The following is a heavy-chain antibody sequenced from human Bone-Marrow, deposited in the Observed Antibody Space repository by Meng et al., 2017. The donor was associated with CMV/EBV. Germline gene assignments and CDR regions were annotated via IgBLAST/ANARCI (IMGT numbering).Heavy chain of an antibody. CDR2: ISSSGSTI. CDR3: AREFTYYDFWSGYPNYYYGTYV. Sequence: GESLKISCAASGFTFSSYEMNWVRQAPGKGLEWVSYISSSGSTIYYADSVKGRFTISRDNAKNSLYLQMNSLRAEDTAVYYCAREFTYYDFWSGYPNYYYGTYVWGQGTTVTVSS. J-gene: IGHJ6*01. V-gene: IGHV3-48*03. D-gene: IGHD3-3*01. CDR1: GFTFSSYE.